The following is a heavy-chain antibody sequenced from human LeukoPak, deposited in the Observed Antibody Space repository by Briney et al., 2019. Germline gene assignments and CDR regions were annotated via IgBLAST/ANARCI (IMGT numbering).Heavy chain of an antibody. V-gene: IGHV4-31*03. Sequence: SQTLSLTCTVSGASITSGAYYWTWIRQHPGEGLEWIGYSSYSGSAYYNPSLKSRVTISVDTSKSQFSLKLSSVTAADTAVYYCARYYCASSRCPGVNYWGQGTLVTVSS. J-gene: IGHJ4*02. D-gene: IGHD2-2*01. CDR1: GASITSGAYY. CDR2: SSYSGSA. CDR3: ARYYCASSRCPGVNY.